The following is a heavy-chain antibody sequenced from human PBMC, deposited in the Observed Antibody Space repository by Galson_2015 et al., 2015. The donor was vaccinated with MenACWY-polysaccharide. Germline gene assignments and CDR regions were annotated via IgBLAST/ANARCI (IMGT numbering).Heavy chain of an antibody. D-gene: IGHD6-19*01. CDR1: GGSIRSYY. V-gene: IGHV4-4*07. CDR3: ARVRGGQWPRYSMDV. J-gene: IGHJ6*02. CDR2: IYSSGST. Sequence: TCTVSGGSIRSYYWTWIRQPGGTGLAWIGSIYSSGSTNHNSYIKSRVNLAVEPSQNQLSLKLSSVTAADTAVYYCARVRGGQWPRYSMDVWGQGTTVTVSS.